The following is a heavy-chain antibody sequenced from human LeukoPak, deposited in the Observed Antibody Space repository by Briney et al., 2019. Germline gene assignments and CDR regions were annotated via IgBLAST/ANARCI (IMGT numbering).Heavy chain of an antibody. CDR1: AFRFSSFA. V-gene: IGHV3-23*01. D-gene: IGHD3-9*01. CDR2: IHGNGETT. Sequence: GGSLRLSCAASAFRFSSFAMTWVRQAPGKGLEWVSGIHGNGETTYYADSVKGRFTISRDNSRELLYLQMNSLRVEDTAVYYCANLGRGPLRYFDWLSRSWGQGTLVTVSS. J-gene: IGHJ4*02. CDR3: ANLGRGPLRYFDWLSRS.